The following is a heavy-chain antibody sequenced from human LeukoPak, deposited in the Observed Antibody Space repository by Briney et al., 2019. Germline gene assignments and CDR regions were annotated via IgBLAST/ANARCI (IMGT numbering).Heavy chain of an antibody. J-gene: IGHJ4*02. CDR2: INPNSGGT. CDR3: ARADDYSNYGSFDY. CDR1: EYTFTGYY. Sequence: GASVKVSCKASEYTFTGYYMHWVRQAPGQGLEWMGWINPNSGGTNYAQKFQGRVTMTRDTSISTAYMELSRLRSDDTAVYYCARADDYSNYGSFDYWGQGTLVTVSS. D-gene: IGHD4-11*01. V-gene: IGHV1-2*02.